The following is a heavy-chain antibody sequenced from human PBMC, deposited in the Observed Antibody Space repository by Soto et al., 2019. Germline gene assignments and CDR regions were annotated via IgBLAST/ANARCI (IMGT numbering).Heavy chain of an antibody. J-gene: IGHJ6*03. CDR1: GYTFTNYG. CDR2: MNPNSGNA. V-gene: IGHV1-8*01. Sequence: ASVKVSCKASGYTFTNYGINWVRQATGQGLEWMGWMNPNSGNAGSAQKFQDRVTMTRSTSTNTIYMELSSLISEDTAVYYCARALAEPLGGEDGYYYYMDVSGKGTTGTDSS. D-gene: IGHD4-17*01. CDR3: ARALAEPLGGEDGYYYYMDV.